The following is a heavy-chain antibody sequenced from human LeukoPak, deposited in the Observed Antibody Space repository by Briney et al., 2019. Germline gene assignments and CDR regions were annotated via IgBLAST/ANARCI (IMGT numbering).Heavy chain of an antibody. V-gene: IGHV1-2*02. J-gene: IGHJ5*02. Sequence: ASVKISCKASGYTFTGHYMHWVRQAPGQGLEWMGWLNPNNGATNYAQNFQGRVTMTRDTSISTMYIELRRLTSDDTAVYYCATESQSPGWFDPWGQGTLVTVSS. CDR3: ATESQSPGWFDP. D-gene: IGHD1-14*01. CDR2: LNPNNGAT. CDR1: GYTFTGHY.